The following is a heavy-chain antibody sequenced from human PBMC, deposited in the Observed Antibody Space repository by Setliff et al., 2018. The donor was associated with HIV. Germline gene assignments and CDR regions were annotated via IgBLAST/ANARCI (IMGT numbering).Heavy chain of an antibody. CDR1: GYTLTELS. CDR2: FDPKDGKT. CDR3: VTGSAARPFDH. J-gene: IGHJ4*02. D-gene: IGHD6-6*01. V-gene: IGHV1-24*01. Sequence: ASVKVSCKVSGYTLTELSRHWVRQAPGKGLEWMGSFDPKDGKTRYAQKFQGRVTMTEDTSTDTAYMELSSLRSEDTAVYYYVTGSAARPFDHWGQGTLVTVSS.